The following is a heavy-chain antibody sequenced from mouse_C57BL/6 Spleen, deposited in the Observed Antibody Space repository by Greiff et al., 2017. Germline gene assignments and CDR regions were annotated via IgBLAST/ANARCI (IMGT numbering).Heavy chain of an antibody. V-gene: IGHV1-64*01. Sequence: QVQLQQPGAELVKPGASVKLSCKASGYTFTSYWMHWVKQRPGQGLEWIGMIHPNSGSTNYNEKFKSKATLTVDKSSSTAYMQLSSLTSKDSAVYYCARSLLWYFDVWGTGTTVTVSS. CDR3: ARSLLWYFDV. CDR1: GYTFTSYW. J-gene: IGHJ1*03. D-gene: IGHD1-2*01. CDR2: IHPNSGST.